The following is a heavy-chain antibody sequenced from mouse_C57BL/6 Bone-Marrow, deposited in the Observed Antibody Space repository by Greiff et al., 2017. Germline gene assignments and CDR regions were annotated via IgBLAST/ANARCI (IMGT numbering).Heavy chain of an antibody. J-gene: IGHJ2*01. CDR2: INPNNGGT. CDR3: ARPYYYEDDY. V-gene: IGHV1-26*01. Sequence: VQLQQSGPELVKPGASVKISCKASGYTFTDYYMNWVKQSHGKSLEWIGDINPNNGGTSYNQKFKGKATLTVDKSSSTAYMELRSLTSEDSAVYYCARPYYYEDDYWGQGTTLTVSS. D-gene: IGHD1-1*01. CDR1: GYTFTDYY.